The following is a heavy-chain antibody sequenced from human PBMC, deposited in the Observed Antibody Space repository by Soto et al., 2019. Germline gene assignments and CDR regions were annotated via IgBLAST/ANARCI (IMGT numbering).Heavy chain of an antibody. Sequence: QVQLVESGGALVKPGGSLRLSCAASGFSFRDYYMSWIRQAPGKGLEWISYISGSGNTIYYADYVKGRFIISRDNAKNSLFLQMNSLRADDTAVYYCARDRRPMVGVVMGWFDPWGQGTLVTVSS. D-gene: IGHD3-3*01. CDR3: ARDRRPMVGVVMGWFDP. V-gene: IGHV3-11*01. CDR2: ISGSGNTI. CDR1: GFSFRDYY. J-gene: IGHJ5*02.